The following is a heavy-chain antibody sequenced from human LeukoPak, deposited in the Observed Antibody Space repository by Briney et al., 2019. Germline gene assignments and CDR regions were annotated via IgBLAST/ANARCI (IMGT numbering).Heavy chain of an antibody. V-gene: IGHV3-74*01. CDR2: INTDGRTI. Sequence: PGGSLRLSCAASGFTFSRYWMHWVRQAPGKGLVWVSRINTDGRTITYADSVKGRFTISRDNAKNTLYLQMKSLRAEDTAVYYCVRSAFLTTEFYFDYWGHGTLVTVSS. CDR3: VRSAFLTTEFYFDY. CDR1: GFTFSRYW. D-gene: IGHD4-11*01. J-gene: IGHJ4*01.